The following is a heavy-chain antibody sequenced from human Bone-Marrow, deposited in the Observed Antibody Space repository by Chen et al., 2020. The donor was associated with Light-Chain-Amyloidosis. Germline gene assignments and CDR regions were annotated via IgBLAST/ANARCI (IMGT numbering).Heavy chain of an antibody. J-gene: IGHJ4*02. V-gene: IGHV5-51*01. CDR1: GYTFPNYW. Sequence: EVQLEQSGPEVKKPGESLKIYCKGSGYTFPNYWIGWVRQMPGKGLEWMGVIYPDDSDARSSQSFEGQVTISADKSITTAYLQWRSLKASDTAMYYCARRRDGYNFDYWGQGTLVTVSS. D-gene: IGHD5-12*01. CDR3: ARRRDGYNFDY. CDR2: IYPDDSDA.